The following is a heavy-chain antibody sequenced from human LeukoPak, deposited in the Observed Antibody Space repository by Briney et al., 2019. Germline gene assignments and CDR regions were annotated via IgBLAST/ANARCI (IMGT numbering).Heavy chain of an antibody. D-gene: IGHD1-26*01. V-gene: IGHV4-61*02. CDR1: GGSISSGSYH. CDR2: IYSSGST. J-gene: IGHJ4*02. Sequence: ASQTLSLTCTVSGGSISSGSYHWSWIRQPAGKGLEWIGRIYSSGSTNYNPSLKSRVTISVDTSKNHFSLRLSSVTAADTAVYYCARVVGAMSFDYWGQGTLVTVSS. CDR3: ARVVGAMSFDY.